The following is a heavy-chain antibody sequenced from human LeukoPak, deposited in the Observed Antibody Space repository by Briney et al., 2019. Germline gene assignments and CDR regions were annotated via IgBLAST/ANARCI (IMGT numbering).Heavy chain of an antibody. CDR3: ARPYCSSTSCSADAFDI. CDR2: MNPNSGNT. D-gene: IGHD2-2*01. CDR1: GYTFTSYD. J-gene: IGHJ3*02. Sequence: ASVKVSCKASGYTFTSYDINWVRQATGQGLEWIGWMNPNSGNTGYAQKFQGRVTITRNTSISTAYMELSSLRSEDTAVYYCARPYCSSTSCSADAFDIWGQGTMVTVSS. V-gene: IGHV1-8*03.